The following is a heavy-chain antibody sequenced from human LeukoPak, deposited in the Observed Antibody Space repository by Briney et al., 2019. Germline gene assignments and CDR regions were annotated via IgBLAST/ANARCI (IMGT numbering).Heavy chain of an antibody. V-gene: IGHV5-51*01. D-gene: IGHD2-15*01. Sequence: GESLKISCKGSGYSFTTYWIGWVRQMPGRGLEWMGIIYPGDSDTRYSPSFQGQVTISADKSISTAYLQWSSLKTSDTAMYYCARARYCSGGTCYPDYWGQGTLVTVSS. J-gene: IGHJ4*02. CDR3: ARARYCSGGTCYPDY. CDR1: GYSFTTYW. CDR2: IYPGDSDT.